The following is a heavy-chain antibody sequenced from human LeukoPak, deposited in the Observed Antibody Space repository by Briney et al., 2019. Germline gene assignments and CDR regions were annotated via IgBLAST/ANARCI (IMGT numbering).Heavy chain of an antibody. CDR2: IYSSGST. J-gene: IGHJ4*02. D-gene: IGHD3-16*01. CDR3: AGTAYHYFDY. Sequence: SETLSLTCSVSGGSISSYYWSWIRQPAGKGLEWIGRIYSSGSTSYNPSLKSRVTMSVDTSKNQFSLKLSSVTAADTAVYYCAGTAYHYFDYWGQGTLVTVSS. V-gene: IGHV4-4*07. CDR1: GGSISSYY.